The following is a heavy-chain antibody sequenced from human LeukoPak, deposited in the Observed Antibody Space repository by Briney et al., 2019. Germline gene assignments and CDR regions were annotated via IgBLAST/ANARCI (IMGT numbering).Heavy chain of an antibody. D-gene: IGHD4-23*01. J-gene: IGHJ4*02. V-gene: IGHV3-30*04. Sequence: GGSLRLSCAASGFTFSNYAMHWVRQAPGKGLEWVGFITYDGGNKYHIDSVKGRFTISRDNSKNTLYLQMSSLRVEDTAVYYCVRGYGGNGGDWGQGTRVTVSS. CDR3: VRGYGGNGGD. CDR1: GFTFSNYA. CDR2: ITYDGGNK.